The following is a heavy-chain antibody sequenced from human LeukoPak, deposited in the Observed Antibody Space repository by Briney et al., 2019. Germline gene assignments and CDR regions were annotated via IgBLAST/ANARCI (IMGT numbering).Heavy chain of an antibody. CDR2: ISGGVGST. CDR1: GFTFSSYA. J-gene: IGHJ5*01. Sequence: GSLRLSCAASGFTFSSYAMSWVRQAPGKGLEWVSNISGGVGSTYYADSVKGRFTISGDNSKNTLYLQMNSLRAEDTAVYYCANPPTVTKTRFDSWGQGTLVTVSS. D-gene: IGHD4-17*01. CDR3: ANPPTVTKTRFDS. V-gene: IGHV3-23*01.